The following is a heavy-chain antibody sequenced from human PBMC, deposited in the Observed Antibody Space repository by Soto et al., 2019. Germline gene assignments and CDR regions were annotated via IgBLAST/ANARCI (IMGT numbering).Heavy chain of an antibody. Sequence: ASVKVSCKASGYTFIRYGITWVRQAPGQGLEWMGWISPYNDYTIYAQKLQGRVTMTRDTSTSTAYMELSSLRSEDTAVYYCARGQDYSSSWYVREYYYYGMDVWGQGTTVTVSS. J-gene: IGHJ6*02. CDR2: ISPYNDYT. CDR3: ARGQDYSSSWYVREYYYYGMDV. CDR1: GYTFIRYG. D-gene: IGHD6-13*01. V-gene: IGHV1-18*01.